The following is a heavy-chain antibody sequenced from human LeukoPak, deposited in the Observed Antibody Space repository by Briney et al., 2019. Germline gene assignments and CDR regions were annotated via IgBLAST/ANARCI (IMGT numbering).Heavy chain of an antibody. Sequence: GGSLRLSCAASGFTFAIHAMTWVRQAPGKGLEWVSGISGDGASTHYAESVKGQFTISRDNSQNTLFLQMNSLRAEDTAVYYCAKTSVGGGRIIGSGYFDNWGQGTLVTVSS. J-gene: IGHJ4*02. CDR2: ISGDGAST. CDR3: AKTSVGGGRIIGSGYFDN. CDR1: GFTFAIHA. D-gene: IGHD2-15*01. V-gene: IGHV3-23*01.